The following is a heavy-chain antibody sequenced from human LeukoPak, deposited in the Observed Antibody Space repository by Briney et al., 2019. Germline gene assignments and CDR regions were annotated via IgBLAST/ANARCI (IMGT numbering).Heavy chain of an antibody. CDR3: ARDRVIAAAGTWAPLRGGYYYMDV. Sequence: GASVKVSCKASGGTFSSYAISWVRQAPGQGLEWMGGIIPIFGTANYAQKFQGRVTITTDESTSTAYMELSSLRSEDTAVYYCARDRVIAAAGTWAPLRGGYYYMDVWGKGTTVTVSS. CDR2: IIPIFGTA. V-gene: IGHV1-69*05. J-gene: IGHJ6*03. CDR1: GGTFSSYA. D-gene: IGHD6-13*01.